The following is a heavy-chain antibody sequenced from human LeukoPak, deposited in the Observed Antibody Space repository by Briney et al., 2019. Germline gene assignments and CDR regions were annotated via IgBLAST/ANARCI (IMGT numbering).Heavy chain of an antibody. CDR2: ISSSSSSI. CDR1: GFTFRSYS. CDR3: AKGYSGSF. J-gene: IGHJ4*02. V-gene: IGHV3-21*01. D-gene: IGHD1-26*01. Sequence: GGSLRLSCAASGFTFRSYSVNWVRQAPGKGLEWVSSISSSSSSIYYADSVKGRFTISRDNVKNTLYLQMNSLRAEDTAVYFCAKGYSGSFWGQGTLVTVSS.